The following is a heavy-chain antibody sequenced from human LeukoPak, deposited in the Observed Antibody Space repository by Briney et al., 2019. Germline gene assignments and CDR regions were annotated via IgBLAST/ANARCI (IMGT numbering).Heavy chain of an antibody. CDR3: ARRGVDTAVVSYWYFDL. D-gene: IGHD5-18*01. CDR2: IYPGDSDT. Sequence: GESLKISCKGSGYSFTSYWIGWVRQMPGKGLEWMGVIYPGDSDTRYSPSFQGQVTISADKSISTAYLQWSSLKASDTAMYYCARRGVDTAVVSYWYFDLWGPGTLVTVSS. CDR1: GYSFTSYW. J-gene: IGHJ2*01. V-gene: IGHV5-51*01.